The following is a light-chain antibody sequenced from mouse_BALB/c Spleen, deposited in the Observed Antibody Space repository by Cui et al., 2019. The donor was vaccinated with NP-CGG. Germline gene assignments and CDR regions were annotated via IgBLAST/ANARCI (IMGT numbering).Light chain of an antibody. CDR1: TGAVTTSNY. V-gene: IGLV1*01. CDR2: GTN. J-gene: IGLJ1*01. Sequence: QAVVTQESALTTSPGETVTLTCRSSTGAVTTSNYANWVQEKPDHLFTGLIGGTNNRAPGVPARFSGSLIGDKAALTITGAQTEDKAIYFCALWYSSWVFGGGTKLTVL. CDR3: ALWYSSWV.